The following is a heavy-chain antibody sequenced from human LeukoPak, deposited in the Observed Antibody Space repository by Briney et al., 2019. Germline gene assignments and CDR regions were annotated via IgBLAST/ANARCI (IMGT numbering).Heavy chain of an antibody. CDR1: GGSFSGYY. D-gene: IGHD5-18*01. CDR2: INHSGST. Sequence: SETLSLTCAVYGGSFSGYYWSWIRQPPGKGLEWIGEINHSGSTNYNPSLKSRVTISVDRSKNQFSLKLSSVTAADTAVYYCARGKYSYGWVVWFDPWGQGTLVTVSS. J-gene: IGHJ5*02. CDR3: ARGKYSYGWVVWFDP. V-gene: IGHV4-34*01.